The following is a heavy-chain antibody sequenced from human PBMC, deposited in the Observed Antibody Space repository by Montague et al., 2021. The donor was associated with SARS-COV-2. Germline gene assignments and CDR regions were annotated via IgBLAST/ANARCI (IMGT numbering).Heavy chain of an antibody. V-gene: IGHV6-1*01. CDR3: TQERGPGRTTWHYFDY. CDR1: GDSVSSNIAA. Sequence: CAISGDSVSSNIAAWNWIRQSPSRGLEWLGRTYYRSKWYNDYAVSVGSRITISPDTSKNQFSLQLNSVTLEDTAVYYCTQERGPGRTTWHYFDYWGQGTLVTVSS. J-gene: IGHJ4*02. CDR2: TYYRSKWYN. D-gene: IGHD1-14*01.